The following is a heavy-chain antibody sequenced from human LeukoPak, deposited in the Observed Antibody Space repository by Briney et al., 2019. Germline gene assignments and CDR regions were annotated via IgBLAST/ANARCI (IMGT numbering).Heavy chain of an antibody. J-gene: IGHJ6*03. D-gene: IGHD3-9*01. CDR2: ISSSGSTI. CDR3: AKGNYDILTGPMDV. V-gene: IGHV3-48*03. Sequence: PGGSLRLSCAASGFIFSSYEMNWVRQAPGKGLEWISYISSSGSTIYYADSVKGRFTISRDNAKNSLYLQMNSLRAEDMALYYCAKGNYDILTGPMDVWGKGTTVTVSS. CDR1: GFIFSSYE.